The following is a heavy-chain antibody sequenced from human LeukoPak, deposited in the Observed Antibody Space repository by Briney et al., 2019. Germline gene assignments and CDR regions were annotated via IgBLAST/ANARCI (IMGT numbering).Heavy chain of an antibody. Sequence: GGSLRLSCAASGFTFSNYAMSWVRQAPGKGLEWVSAISGSGGSTYYADSVKGRFTISRDNSKNTLYLQMSSLRAEDTAVYYCAKAGHIVVVTARPLFDYWGQGTLVTVSS. CDR1: GFTFSNYA. D-gene: IGHD2-21*02. J-gene: IGHJ4*02. CDR3: AKAGHIVVVTARPLFDY. V-gene: IGHV3-23*01. CDR2: ISGSGGST.